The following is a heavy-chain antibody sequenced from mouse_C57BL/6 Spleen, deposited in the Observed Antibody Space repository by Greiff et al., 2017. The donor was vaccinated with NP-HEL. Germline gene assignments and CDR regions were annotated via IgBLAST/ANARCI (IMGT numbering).Heavy chain of an antibody. CDR1: GFNIKDYY. J-gene: IGHJ4*01. D-gene: IGHD3-2*01. CDR2: IDPEDGDT. V-gene: IGHV14-1*01. CDR3: ATGQLGLRGAMDY. Sequence: VQLQQSGAELVRPGASVKLSCTASGFNIKDYYMHWVKQRPEQGLEWIGRIDPEDGDTEYAPKFQGKATMTADTSSNTAYLQLSSLTSEDTAVYDCATGQLGLRGAMDYWGQGTSVTVSS.